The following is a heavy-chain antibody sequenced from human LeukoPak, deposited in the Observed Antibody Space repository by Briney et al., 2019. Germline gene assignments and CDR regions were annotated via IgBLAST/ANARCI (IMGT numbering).Heavy chain of an antibody. D-gene: IGHD6-19*01. J-gene: IGHJ4*02. CDR1: GFTLSSYA. CDR3: ARDFSGRYCIDY. CDR2: ISYDGTIK. Sequence: AGGSLRLSCAASGFTLSSYAIHWVRQAPGKGLEWVAFISYDGTIKYFADSVKGRFTISRDNSKNTLYLQMNSLRAEDTAVYYCARDFSGRYCIDYWGQGTLVTVSS. V-gene: IGHV3-30-3*01.